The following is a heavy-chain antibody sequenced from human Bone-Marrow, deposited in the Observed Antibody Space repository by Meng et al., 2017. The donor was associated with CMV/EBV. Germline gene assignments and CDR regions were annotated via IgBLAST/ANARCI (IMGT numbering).Heavy chain of an antibody. J-gene: IGHJ6*02. V-gene: IGHV1-58*01. CDR3: AATKLNYDTLTGYLDPNYGMDV. CDR2: IVVGSGNT. D-gene: IGHD3-9*01. CDR1: GFTFTSSA. Sequence: SVKVSCKASGFTFTSSAVQWVRQARGQRLEWIGWIVVGSGNTNYAQKFQERVTITRDMSTSTAYMELSSLRSEDPAVYYCAATKLNYDTLTGYLDPNYGMDVWGQGTTVTVSS.